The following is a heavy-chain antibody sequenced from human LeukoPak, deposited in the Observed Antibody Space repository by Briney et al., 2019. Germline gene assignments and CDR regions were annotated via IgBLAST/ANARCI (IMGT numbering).Heavy chain of an antibody. CDR3: ARVERKADNTGYYYFDY. J-gene: IGHJ4*02. CDR2: IYPGDSDT. Sequence: GESLKISCKDSGYRFTTYWIGRVRQMPGKGLEWMGIIYPGDSDTRYSPSFQGQVTISADKSISTAYLQWSSLKASDTAMYYCARVERKADNTGYYYFDYWGQGTLVTVSS. CDR1: GYRFTTYW. D-gene: IGHD3-22*01. V-gene: IGHV5-51*01.